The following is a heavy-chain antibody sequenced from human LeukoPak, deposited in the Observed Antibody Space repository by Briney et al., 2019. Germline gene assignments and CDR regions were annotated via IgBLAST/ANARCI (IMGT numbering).Heavy chain of an antibody. J-gene: IGHJ4*02. D-gene: IGHD6-19*01. V-gene: IGHV1-24*01. CDR1: GYTLSDLV. CDR3: ARESGGSGWYGY. Sequence: ASVKVSCKVSGYTLSDLVIHWVRQAPGKGLEWMGGFDPEESETPYAFRFQGRLTMTVDTSSDTASMELSRLTIFDTAVYYCARESGGSGWYGYWGQGTLVTVSS. CDR2: FDPEESET.